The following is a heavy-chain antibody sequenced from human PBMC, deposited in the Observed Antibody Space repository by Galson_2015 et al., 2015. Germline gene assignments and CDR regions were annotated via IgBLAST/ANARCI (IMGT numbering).Heavy chain of an antibody. Sequence: QSGAEVKKPGASVKVSCKASGGTFSSYAISWVRQAPGQGLEWMGGIIPIFGTANYAQKFQGRVTITADESTSTAYMELSSLRSEDTAVYYCARGPHVGFRELFSYYYYYYMDVWGKGTTVTVSS. D-gene: IGHD3-10*01. J-gene: IGHJ6*03. CDR2: IIPIFGTA. V-gene: IGHV1-69*13. CDR1: GGTFSSYA. CDR3: ARGPHVGFRELFSYYYYYYMDV.